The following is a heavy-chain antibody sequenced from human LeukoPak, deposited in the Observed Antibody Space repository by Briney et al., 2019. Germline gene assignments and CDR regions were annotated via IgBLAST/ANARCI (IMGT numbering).Heavy chain of an antibody. J-gene: IGHJ6*03. CDR2: INPNSGGT. V-gene: IGHV1-2*02. CDR1: GYTFTSYY. Sequence: GASVKVSCKASGYTFTSYYMHWVRQAPGQGLEWMGWINPNSGGTYYAQKVQGRVTMTRDTSISTAYMELSRMRSDDTAAYYCAIEVCYYYMDVWGKGTTVADS. CDR3: AIEVCYYYMDV.